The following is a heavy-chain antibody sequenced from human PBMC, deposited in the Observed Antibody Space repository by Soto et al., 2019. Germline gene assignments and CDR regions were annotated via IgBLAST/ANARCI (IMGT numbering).Heavy chain of an antibody. J-gene: IGHJ4*02. CDR2: ISYDGSNK. CDR1: GFTFSSYA. CDR3: ARERGGDYYDSSIYVSGVGYYFDY. V-gene: IGHV3-30-3*01. Sequence: QVQLVESGGGVVQPGRSLRLSCAASGFTFSSYAMHWVRQAPGKGLEWVAVISYDGSNKYYADSVKGRFTISRDNSKNTLYLQMNSLRAEDTAVYYCARERGGDYYDSSIYVSGVGYYFDYWGQGTLVTVSS. D-gene: IGHD3-22*01.